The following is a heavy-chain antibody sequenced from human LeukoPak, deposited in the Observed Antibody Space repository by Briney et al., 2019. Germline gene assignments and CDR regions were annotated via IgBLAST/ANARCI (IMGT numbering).Heavy chain of an antibody. CDR2: IYYSGST. CDR1: GGSFSGYY. Sequence: SETLSLTCAVYGGSFSGYYWSWIRQPPGKGLEWIGYIYYSGSTNYNPSLKSRVTISVDTSKNQFSLKLSSVTAADTAVYYCARGFAVDCSSTSCSWNWFDPWGQGTLVTVSS. V-gene: IGHV4-59*01. J-gene: IGHJ5*02. D-gene: IGHD2-2*01. CDR3: ARGFAVDCSSTSCSWNWFDP.